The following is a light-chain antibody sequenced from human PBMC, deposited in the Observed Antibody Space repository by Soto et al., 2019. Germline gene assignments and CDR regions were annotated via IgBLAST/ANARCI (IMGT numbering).Light chain of an antibody. Sequence: EIMLTQSPGTLSLSPGERATLSCRASQSVASRNLAWYQQKPGQAPRLLIYGISKRATDIPDRFSGSGSGTEFTLTISSLQPEDFAVYYCQQRSNWLTFGGGTKVDI. V-gene: IGKV3D-20*02. CDR2: GIS. CDR3: QQRSNWLT. CDR1: QSVASRN. J-gene: IGKJ4*01.